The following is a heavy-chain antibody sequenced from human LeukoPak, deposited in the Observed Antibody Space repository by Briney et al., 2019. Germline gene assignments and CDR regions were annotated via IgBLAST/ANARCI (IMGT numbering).Heavy chain of an antibody. V-gene: IGHV1-46*01. J-gene: IGHJ4*02. CDR1: GYTFTSYD. D-gene: IGHD1-14*01. CDR2: INPSGGST. Sequence: ASVKVSCKASGYTFTSYDINWVRQAPGQGLEWMGIINPSGGSTSYAQKFQGRVTMTRDTSTSTVYMELSSLRSEDTAVYYCARGGNSRIVTGDVDYWGQGTLVTVSS. CDR3: ARGGNSRIVTGDVDY.